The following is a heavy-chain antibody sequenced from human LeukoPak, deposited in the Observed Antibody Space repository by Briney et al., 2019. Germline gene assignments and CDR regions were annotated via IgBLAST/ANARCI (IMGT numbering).Heavy chain of an antibody. V-gene: IGHV3-23*01. CDR1: GFTFKNYA. CDR3: AKGSGDSSGYYYSYYYYYMHV. CDR2: ISGSGGST. J-gene: IGHJ6*03. D-gene: IGHD3-22*01. Sequence: PGGSLRLSCSASGFTFKNYAWSWVRQAPGKGLEWVSDISGSGGSTCYADSVKGRFTISRDNSKNTLYLQLNSLRVEDTAVYYCAKGSGDSSGYYYSYYYYYMHVWGKGTTVTVFS.